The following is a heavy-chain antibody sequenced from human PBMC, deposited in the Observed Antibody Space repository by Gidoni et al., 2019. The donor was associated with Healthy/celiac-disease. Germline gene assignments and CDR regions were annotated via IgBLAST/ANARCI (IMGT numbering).Heavy chain of an antibody. CDR1: GFPVRSNY. V-gene: IGHV3-66*01. J-gene: IGHJ6*03. CDR2: IYSGGST. CDR3: ARGPLRFLAFYYMDV. Sequence: EVQLVESGGDLVQPGGSLSFSCSAPGFPVRSNYMSWVRQAPGKGLEWVSVIYSGGSTYYAESVKGRFTISRDNSKNTLYLQMNSRRAEDTAVYYCARGPLRFLAFYYMDVWGKGTTVTVSS. D-gene: IGHD3-3*01.